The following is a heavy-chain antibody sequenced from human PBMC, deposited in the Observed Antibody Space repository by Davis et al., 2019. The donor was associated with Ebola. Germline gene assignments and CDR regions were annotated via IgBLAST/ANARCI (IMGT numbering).Heavy chain of an antibody. Sequence: GESLKISCAASGFTVSSNYMSWVRQAPGKGLEWVSVIYSGGSTYYADSVKGRFTSSRDNSKNTLYLQMNSLRAEDTAVYYCAKVPFGTFYCSSTSCYTWFDPWGQGTLVTVSS. D-gene: IGHD2-2*02. CDR2: IYSGGST. V-gene: IGHV3-53*01. J-gene: IGHJ5*02. CDR3: AKVPFGTFYCSSTSCYTWFDP. CDR1: GFTVSSNY.